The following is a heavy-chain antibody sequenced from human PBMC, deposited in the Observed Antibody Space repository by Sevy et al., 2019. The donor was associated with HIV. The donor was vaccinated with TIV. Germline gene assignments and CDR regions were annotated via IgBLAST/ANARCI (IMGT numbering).Heavy chain of an antibody. CDR1: GFTFTDYA. CDR3: TRWKGAQSVFDY. J-gene: IGHJ4*02. CDR2: FKRKADGGTL. D-gene: IGHD1-1*01. V-gene: IGHV3-49*04. Sequence: GGSLRLSCTASGFTFTDYAMNWVRQSPGKGLEWVAFFKRKADGGTLDHAASVKGIFTISRDDSKNIAYMQMNDLKTEGTGVYYWTRWKGAQSVFDYWGQGALVTVSS.